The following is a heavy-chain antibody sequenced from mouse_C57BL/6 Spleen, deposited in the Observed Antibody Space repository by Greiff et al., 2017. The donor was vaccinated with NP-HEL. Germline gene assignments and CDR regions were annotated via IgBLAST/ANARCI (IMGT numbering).Heavy chain of an antibody. CDR1: GFTFSNYW. Sequence: EVQLVESGGGLVQPGGSMKLSCVASGFTFSNYWMNWVRQSPEKGLEWVAQIRLKSDNYATHYAESVKGRFTISRDDSKSSVYLQMNNLRAEDTGIYYCTGRPDLYYFDYWGQGTTLTVSS. J-gene: IGHJ2*01. V-gene: IGHV6-3*01. CDR3: TGRPDLYYFDY. CDR2: IRLKSDNYAT.